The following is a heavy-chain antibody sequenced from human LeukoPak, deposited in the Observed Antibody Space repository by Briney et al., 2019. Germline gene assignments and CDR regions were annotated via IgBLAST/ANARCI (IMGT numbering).Heavy chain of an antibody. Sequence: SSVKVSCKASGGTFSSYAISWVRQAPGRGLEWMGRIIPIFGTANYAQKFQGRVTITTDESTSTAYMELSSLRSEDTAVYYCARNIAVAGIWFDPWGQGTLVTVSS. V-gene: IGHV1-69*05. CDR3: ARNIAVAGIWFDP. CDR2: IIPIFGTA. CDR1: GGTFSSYA. D-gene: IGHD6-19*01. J-gene: IGHJ5*02.